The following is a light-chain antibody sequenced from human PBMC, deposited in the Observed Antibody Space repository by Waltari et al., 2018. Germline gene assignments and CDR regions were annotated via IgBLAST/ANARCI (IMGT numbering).Light chain of an antibody. J-gene: IGKJ2*01. CDR2: DAS. V-gene: IGKV1-33*01. CDR3: QQYDTRLAFT. Sequence: IQMPQSPSSLSASVCDRVTITCQASQDIYIFLNWYQQKPGKAPNLLIYDASILGAGVPSRFSGGGSGTHFTLTISSLQPEDFATYYCQQYDTRLAFTFGQGTKVEI. CDR1: QDIYIF.